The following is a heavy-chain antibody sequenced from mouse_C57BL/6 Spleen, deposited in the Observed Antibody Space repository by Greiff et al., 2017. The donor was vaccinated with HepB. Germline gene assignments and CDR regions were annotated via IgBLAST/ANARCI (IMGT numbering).Heavy chain of an antibody. CDR1: GYTFTSYD. J-gene: IGHJ2*01. Sequence: VMLVESGPELVKPGASVKLSCKASGYTFTSYDINWVKQRPGQGLEWIGWIYPRDGSTKYNEKFKGKATLTVDTSSSTAYMELHSLTSEDSAVYFSARGGYGSSYYFDYWGQGTTLTVSS. D-gene: IGHD1-1*01. CDR3: ARGGYGSSYYFDY. CDR2: IYPRDGST. V-gene: IGHV1-85*01.